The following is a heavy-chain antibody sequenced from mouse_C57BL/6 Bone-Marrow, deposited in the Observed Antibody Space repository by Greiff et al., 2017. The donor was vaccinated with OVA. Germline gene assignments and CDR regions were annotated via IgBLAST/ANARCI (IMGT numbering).Heavy chain of an antibody. D-gene: IGHD1-1*01. CDR1: GFTFSSYA. CDR2: ISDGGSYT. CDR3: TTVVAD. V-gene: IGHV5-4*01. J-gene: IGHJ2*01. Sequence: EVQLQQSGGGLVKPGGSLKLSCAASGFTFSSYAMSWVRQTPEKRLAWVATISDGGSYTYYPDNVKGRFTISRDNAKNNLYLQMSHLKSEDTAMYYCTTVVADWGQGTTLTVSS.